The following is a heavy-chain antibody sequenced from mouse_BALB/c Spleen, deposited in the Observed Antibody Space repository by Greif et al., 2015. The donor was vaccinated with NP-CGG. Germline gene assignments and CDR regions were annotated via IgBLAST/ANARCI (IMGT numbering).Heavy chain of an antibody. CDR3: ARALPYYALDY. CDR2: IDPANGNT. V-gene: IGHV14-3*02. CDR1: GFNIKDTY. J-gene: IGHJ4*01. Sequence: EVQLQQSGAELVKPGASVKLSCTASGFNIKDTYMHWVKQRPEQGLGWIGRIDPANGNTKYDPKFQGKATITADTSSNTAYLQSSGLTSEDTAVYYCARALPYYALDYWGQGTSVTVSS.